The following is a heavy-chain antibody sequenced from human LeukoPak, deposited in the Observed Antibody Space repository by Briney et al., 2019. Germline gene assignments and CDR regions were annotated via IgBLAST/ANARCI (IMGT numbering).Heavy chain of an antibody. CDR3: ARLSLLPQHITMVRGVHP. Sequence: SETLSLTCAVYGGSFSSYYWTWIRQPPGKGLEWIGEINHSGSTNYNPSLKSRVTISVDTSKNHLSLKLNSVTAADTAVYYCARLSLLPQHITMVRGVHPWGQGTLVTVSS. V-gene: IGHV4-34*01. J-gene: IGHJ5*02. CDR2: INHSGST. CDR1: GGSFSSYY. D-gene: IGHD3-10*01.